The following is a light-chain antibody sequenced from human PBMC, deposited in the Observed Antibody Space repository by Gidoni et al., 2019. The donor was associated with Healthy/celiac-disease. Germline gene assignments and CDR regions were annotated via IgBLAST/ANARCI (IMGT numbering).Light chain of an antibody. V-gene: IGKV3-11*01. J-gene: IGKJ2*02. CDR3: QQRSNWPRGT. CDR2: DAS. CDR1: QCVSSY. Sequence: EIDLTLSPAPVSLSPGKRATLSCRASQCVSSYLPWYQQTPGQAPRPLIYDASNRATGIPARFSGSGSGTDFTLTISSLEPEDFAVYYCQQRSNWPRGTFGQGTKVEIK.